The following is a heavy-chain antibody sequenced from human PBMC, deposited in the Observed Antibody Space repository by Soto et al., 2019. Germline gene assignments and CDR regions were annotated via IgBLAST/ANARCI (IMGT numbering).Heavy chain of an antibody. J-gene: IGHJ6*02. CDR2: IYYSGST. Sequence: SETLSLTCTVSGGSISSSSYYWGWIRQPPGKGLEWIGSIYYSGSTYYNPSLKSRVTISVDTSKNQFSLKLSSVTAADTAVYYCARRMVRGVIITTYYYYGMDVWGQGTTVTVSS. V-gene: IGHV4-39*01. CDR1: GGSISSSSYY. CDR3: ARRMVRGVIITTYYYYGMDV. D-gene: IGHD3-10*01.